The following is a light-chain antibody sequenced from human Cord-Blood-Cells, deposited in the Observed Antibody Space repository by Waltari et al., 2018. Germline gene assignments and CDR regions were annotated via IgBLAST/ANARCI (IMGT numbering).Light chain of an antibody. CDR3: QQSYSTPWT. CDR2: AAA. V-gene: IGKV1-39*01. Sequence: DIQLPQPHSSLSASLGDRVPITCRASQSISSYLNWYQQKPGKAPKLLIYAAASLQSGVPSRFSGSGSGTDFTLTISSLQPEDFATYYCQQSYSTPWTFGQGTKLEIK. CDR1: QSISSY. J-gene: IGKJ2*02.